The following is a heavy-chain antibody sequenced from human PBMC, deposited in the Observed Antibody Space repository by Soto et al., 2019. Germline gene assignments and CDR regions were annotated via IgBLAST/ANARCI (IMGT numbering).Heavy chain of an antibody. J-gene: IGHJ5*02. CDR3: ARAHYDSSGYWFDP. CDR2: IYYSGST. V-gene: IGHV4-59*01. Sequence: SQTLSLTCTVSGGSISSYYWSWILQPPGKGLEWIGYIYYSGSTNYNPSLKSRVTISVDTSKNQFSMKLSSVTAADTAVYYCARAHYDSSGYWFDPWGQGTLVTVSS. CDR1: GGSISSYY. D-gene: IGHD3-22*01.